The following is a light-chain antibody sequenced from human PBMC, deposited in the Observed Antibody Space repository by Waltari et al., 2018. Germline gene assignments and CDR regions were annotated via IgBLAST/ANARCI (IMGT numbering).Light chain of an antibody. CDR1: SGSVSTPSY. Sequence: QTVVTRQPSLSVSHGGTVTLTCALSSGSVSTPSYASCYQQTPGQAARTLVYKINIRSSGVPDRFSGSMLGNKAALTSTGAQAEDESDYYCVLYLGSGIWVFGGGTKLTVL. J-gene: IGLJ3*02. V-gene: IGLV8-61*01. CDR3: VLYLGSGIWV. CDR2: KIN.